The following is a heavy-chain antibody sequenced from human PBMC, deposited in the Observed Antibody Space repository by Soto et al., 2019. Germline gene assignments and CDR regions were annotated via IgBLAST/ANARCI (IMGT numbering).Heavy chain of an antibody. J-gene: IGHJ4*02. Sequence: PGGSPRLSCAASGFPFSFYSMNWVRQAPGKGLEWISYITSTSSAINYADSVRGRFTISRDNAMRSLFLHMNSLRDEDTAVYYCARDGKGAAYTHGPYYFDYWGQGA. CDR3: ARDGKGAAYTHGPYYFDY. D-gene: IGHD1-1*01. V-gene: IGHV3-48*02. CDR1: GFPFSFYS. CDR2: ITSTSSAI.